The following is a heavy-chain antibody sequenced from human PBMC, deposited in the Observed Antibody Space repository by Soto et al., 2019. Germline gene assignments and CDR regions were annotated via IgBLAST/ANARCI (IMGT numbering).Heavy chain of an antibody. J-gene: IGHJ4*02. CDR1: GYSFTSYW. CDR3: AVPWSGYYTAYDY. D-gene: IGHD3-3*01. V-gene: IGHV5-51*01. CDR2: IHPGDSDT. Sequence: GESLKISCKGSGYSFTSYWIGSVRQMPGKGLKWMGIIHPGDSDTRYSPSFQGQVTISADKSISTAYLQWNSLKASDTAMYYCAVPWSGYYTAYDYWGQGTLVTVSS.